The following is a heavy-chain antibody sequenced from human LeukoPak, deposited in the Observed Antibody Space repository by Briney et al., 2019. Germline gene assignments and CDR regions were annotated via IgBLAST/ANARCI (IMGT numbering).Heavy chain of an antibody. CDR2: ISAHNGDT. CDR3: ARDKETVATYYCYYMDV. J-gene: IGHJ6*03. D-gene: IGHD6-19*01. V-gene: IGHV1-18*01. Sequence: GASVKVSCKASGYTFTSYGISWVRQAPGQGLEWMGWISAHNGDTSYEEKLQGRVTMTTDTSTSTAYMELRSLRSDDTAVYYCARDKETVATYYCYYMDVWGKGTTVTVSS. CDR1: GYTFTSYG.